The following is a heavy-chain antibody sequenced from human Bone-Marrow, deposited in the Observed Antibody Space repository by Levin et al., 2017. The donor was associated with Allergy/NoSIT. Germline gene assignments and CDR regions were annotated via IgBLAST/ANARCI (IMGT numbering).Heavy chain of an antibody. CDR3: TRNHYGDYPTGAFDI. CDR1: GGSISGYY. CDR2: IYYRGST. J-gene: IGHJ3*02. Sequence: SQTLSLTCSVSGGSISGYYWSWIRQPPGKGLEWIGYIYYRGSTKYNPSLRSRVTMSVDTSKAQFSLTLTSLTAADTAMYYCTRNHYGDYPTGAFDIWGQGTMVTVSS. V-gene: IGHV4-59*01. D-gene: IGHD4-17*01.